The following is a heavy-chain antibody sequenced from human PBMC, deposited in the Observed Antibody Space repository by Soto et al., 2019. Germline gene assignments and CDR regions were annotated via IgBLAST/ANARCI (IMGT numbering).Heavy chain of an antibody. Sequence: WASVKVSCKASGYTFTSYGISWVRQAPGQGLEWMGWISAYNGNTNYAQKLQGRVTMTTDTSTSTAYMELRSLRSDDTAVYYCAREAHDFWRGYYYLDYWGQGPMVTVYS. CDR3: AREAHDFWRGYYYLDY. J-gene: IGHJ4*02. D-gene: IGHD3-3*01. CDR1: GYTFTSYG. V-gene: IGHV1-18*01. CDR2: ISAYNGNT.